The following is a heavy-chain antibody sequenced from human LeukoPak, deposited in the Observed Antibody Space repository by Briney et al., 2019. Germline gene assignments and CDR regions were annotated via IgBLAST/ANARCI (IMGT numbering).Heavy chain of an antibody. J-gene: IGHJ4*02. CDR3: AKEGYGDYAQSHRYYFDY. V-gene: IGHV3-23*01. D-gene: IGHD4-17*01. CDR2: ISDSGGST. Sequence: GGSLRLSCAASGFSFSSYAMSWVRQAPGKGLEWVSDISDSGGSTYYADSVKGRFTISRDNSKNTLYLQMNSLRAEDTAVYYCAKEGYGDYAQSHRYYFDYWGQGTLVTVSS. CDR1: GFSFSSYA.